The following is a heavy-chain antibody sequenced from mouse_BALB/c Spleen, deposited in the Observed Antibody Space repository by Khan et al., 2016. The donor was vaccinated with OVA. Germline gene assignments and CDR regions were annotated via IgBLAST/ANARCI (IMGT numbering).Heavy chain of an antibody. CDR2: INTHSGVP. D-gene: IGHD2-14*01. Sequence: QIQLVQSGPELKKPGETVRISCKASGYTFTTAGIQWVQKMPGKGLKWIGWINTHSGVPKYAEDFKGRFAFSLETSVSTAYLQITNLKNEDTATYFCARGGADYYRNDGGAMEYWGQGTSVTVSS. CDR3: ARGGADYYRNDGGAMEY. J-gene: IGHJ4*01. CDR1: GYTFTTAG. V-gene: IGHV9-4*02.